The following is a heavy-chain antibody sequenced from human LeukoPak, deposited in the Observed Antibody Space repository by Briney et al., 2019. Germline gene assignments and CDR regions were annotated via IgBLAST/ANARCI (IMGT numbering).Heavy chain of an antibody. CDR3: AVLRGAFDI. CDR1: GFTFSSYS. D-gene: IGHD2-15*01. CDR2: ISSSSSYI. Sequence: GGSPRLSCAASGFTFSSYSMNWVRQAPGKWLEWVSSISSSSSYIYYADSVKGRFTISRDNAKNSLYLQMNSLRAEDTAVYYCAVLRGAFDIWGQGTMVTVSS. V-gene: IGHV3-21*01. J-gene: IGHJ3*02.